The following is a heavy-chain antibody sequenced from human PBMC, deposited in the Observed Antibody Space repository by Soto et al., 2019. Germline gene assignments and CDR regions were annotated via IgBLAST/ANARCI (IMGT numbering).Heavy chain of an antibody. J-gene: IGHJ4*02. CDR2: VNPILGTD. Sequence: QVELVQSGAEVKKPGSSVKVSCKASGGTFSSYAISWVRQAAGQGLEWRGGVNPILGTDNYARKIHGRVTITADESTSTAYMELRSLRSEDTAVYYCATLSMAGITATGYWGQGTLVTVSS. D-gene: IGHD1-20*01. CDR1: GGTFSSYA. CDR3: ATLSMAGITATGY. V-gene: IGHV1-69*11.